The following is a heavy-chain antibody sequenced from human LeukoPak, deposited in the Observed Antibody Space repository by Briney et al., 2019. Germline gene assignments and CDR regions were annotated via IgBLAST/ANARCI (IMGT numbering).Heavy chain of an antibody. J-gene: IGHJ4*02. Sequence: KPGGSLRLSCAASGFTFSNAWMSWVRQAPGKGLEWVGLIKSKGVGGTMDYAAPVKGRFTISRDDSKNTVYLQMNSLKTEDTAVYYCTTKVGTRHIIWFDYWGQGTLVTVSS. CDR3: TTKVGTRHIIWFDY. CDR2: IKSKGVGGTM. V-gene: IGHV3-15*01. D-gene: IGHD1-1*01. CDR1: GFTFSNAW.